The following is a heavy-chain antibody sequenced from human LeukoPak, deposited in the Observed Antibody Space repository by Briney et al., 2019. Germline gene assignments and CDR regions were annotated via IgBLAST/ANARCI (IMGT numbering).Heavy chain of an antibody. CDR1: GFTFSNLAM. V-gene: IGHV4-4*02. CDR2: MYLSGTT. Sequence: GSLRLSCIASGFTFSNLAMSWVRQPPGKGLEWIGEMYLSGTTHSNPSVKSRVTISIDKSKNQFFLNLSSVTAADTAVYYCAGLVGRYSSGLYYYYFDYWGQGTLVTVSS. J-gene: IGHJ4*02. CDR3: AGLVGRYSSGLYYYYFDY. D-gene: IGHD3-22*01.